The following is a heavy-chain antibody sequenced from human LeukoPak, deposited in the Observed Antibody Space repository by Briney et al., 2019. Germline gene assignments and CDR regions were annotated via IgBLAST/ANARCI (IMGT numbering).Heavy chain of an antibody. CDR3: ARDFTHYGEVVSRWFDP. J-gene: IGHJ5*02. Sequence: HPGGSLRLSCEASEFTFSSFAMNWVRQAPGKGLEWVSYISSSSGSTYYADSVTGRFTVSRDNAKNSLYLQMNSLRAEDTAVYYCARDFTHYGEVVSRWFDPWGQGTLVTAST. V-gene: IGHV3-48*01. D-gene: IGHD4-17*01. CDR2: ISSSSGST. CDR1: EFTFSSFA.